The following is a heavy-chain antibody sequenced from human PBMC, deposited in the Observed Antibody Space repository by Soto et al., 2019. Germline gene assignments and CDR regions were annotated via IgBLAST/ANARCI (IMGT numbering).Heavy chain of an antibody. D-gene: IGHD6-13*01. J-gene: IGHJ4*02. CDR2: IYYSGST. V-gene: IGHV4-39*01. CDR1: GGSISSSSYY. Sequence: QLQLQESGPGLVKPSETLSLTCTVSGGSISSSSYYWGWIRQPPGKGLEWIGSIYYSGSTYYNPSLKSRVTISVDTSKNQFSLKLSSVTAADTAVYYCARLARSSSWYSSHGYFDYWGQGTLVTVSS. CDR3: ARLARSSSWYSSHGYFDY.